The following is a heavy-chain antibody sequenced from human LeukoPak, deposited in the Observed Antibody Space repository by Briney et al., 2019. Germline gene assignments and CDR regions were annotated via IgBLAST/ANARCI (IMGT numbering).Heavy chain of an antibody. V-gene: IGHV3-48*03. D-gene: IGHD6-13*01. CDR1: GFTFSSYE. CDR2: ISSSGSTI. Sequence: GGSLRLSCAASGFTFSSYEMNWVRQAPGKGLEWVSYISSSGSTIYYADSVKGRFTISRDNAKNSLYLQMNSLRAEDTAVYYCAREIAAAGIDPIDYWGQGTLVTVSS. J-gene: IGHJ4*02. CDR3: AREIAAAGIDPIDY.